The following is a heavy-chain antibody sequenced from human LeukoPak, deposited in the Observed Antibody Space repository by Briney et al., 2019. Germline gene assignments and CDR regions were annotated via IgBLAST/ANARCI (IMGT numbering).Heavy chain of an antibody. J-gene: IGHJ6*02. Sequence: GGSLRLSCAASGFTFSSYWMSWVRQAPGKGLEWVANIKQDGSEKYYVDSVKGRFTISRDNSKNTLYLQMNSLRAEDTAVYYCAKVLHSIQTLYYYYGMDVWGQGTTVTVSS. V-gene: IGHV3-7*03. D-gene: IGHD4-4*01. CDR3: AKVLHSIQTLYYYYGMDV. CDR2: IKQDGSEK. CDR1: GFTFSSYW.